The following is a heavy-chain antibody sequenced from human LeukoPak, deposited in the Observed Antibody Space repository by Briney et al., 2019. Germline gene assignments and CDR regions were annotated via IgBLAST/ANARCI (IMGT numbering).Heavy chain of an antibody. CDR3: ARDPSRIVVVPAAIDY. CDR1: GYTFTGYY. D-gene: IGHD2-2*01. Sequence: VSVKVSCKASGYTFTGYYMHWVRQAPGQGLEWMGWINPNSGGTNYAQKFQGRVTMTRDTSISTAYMELSRLRSDDTAVYYCARDPSRIVVVPAAIDYWGQGTLVTVSS. CDR2: INPNSGGT. V-gene: IGHV1-2*02. J-gene: IGHJ4*02.